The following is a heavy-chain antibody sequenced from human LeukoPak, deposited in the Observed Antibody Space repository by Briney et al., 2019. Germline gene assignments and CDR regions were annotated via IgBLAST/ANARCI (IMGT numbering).Heavy chain of an antibody. D-gene: IGHD6-6*01. J-gene: IGHJ5*02. CDR2: IRYDGSNK. V-gene: IGHV3-30*02. CDR3: AKDGGIAAPGGWFDP. CDR1: GFTFSTYG. Sequence: GGSLRLSCAASGFTFSTYGMHWVRQAPGKGLEWVAFIRYDGSNKYYADSVKGRFTISRDNSKNTLYLQMNSLRAEDTAVYYCAKDGGIAAPGGWFDPWGQGTLVTVSS.